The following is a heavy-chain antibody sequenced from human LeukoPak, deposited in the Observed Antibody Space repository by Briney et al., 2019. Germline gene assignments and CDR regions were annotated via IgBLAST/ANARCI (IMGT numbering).Heavy chain of an antibody. D-gene: IGHD4-17*01. CDR2: MNPNSGNT. CDR3: ARGLRQSGFDP. J-gene: IGHJ5*02. V-gene: IGHV1-8*03. Sequence: GASVKVSCKASGYTFTSYDINWVRQATGQGLKWMGWMNPNSGNTGYAQKFQGRVTITRNTSISTAYVELSSLRSEDTAVYYCARGLRQSGFDPWGQGTLVTVSS. CDR1: GYTFTSYD.